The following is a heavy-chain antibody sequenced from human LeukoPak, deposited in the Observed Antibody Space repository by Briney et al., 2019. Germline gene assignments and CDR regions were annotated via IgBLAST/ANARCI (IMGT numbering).Heavy chain of an antibody. CDR3: AREGRYDFWSGSYYYYGMDV. V-gene: IGHV1-2*04. D-gene: IGHD3-3*01. Sequence: ASVKVSCKASGHTFTGYYMHWVRQAPGRGLEWMGWINPNSGGTNYAQKFQGWVTMTRDTSISTAYMELSRLRSDDTAVYYCAREGRYDFWSGSYYYYGMDVWGQGTTVTVSS. CDR1: GHTFTGYY. CDR2: INPNSGGT. J-gene: IGHJ6*02.